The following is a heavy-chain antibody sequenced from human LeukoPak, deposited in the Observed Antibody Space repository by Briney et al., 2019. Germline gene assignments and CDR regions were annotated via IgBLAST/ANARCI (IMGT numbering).Heavy chain of an antibody. CDR3: ARERIAVAGESDY. V-gene: IGHV3-33*01. Sequence: GGSLRLSCAASGFTFSSYGMHRVRQAPGKGLEWVAVIWYDGSNKYYADSVKGRFTISRDNSKNTLYLQMNSLRAEDTAVYYCARERIAVAGESDYWGQGTLVTVSS. CDR2: IWYDGSNK. D-gene: IGHD6-19*01. J-gene: IGHJ4*02. CDR1: GFTFSSYG.